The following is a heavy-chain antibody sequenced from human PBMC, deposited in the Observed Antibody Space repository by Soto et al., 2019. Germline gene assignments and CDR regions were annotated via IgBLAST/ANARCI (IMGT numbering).Heavy chain of an antibody. J-gene: IGHJ4*02. Sequence: GGSLRLSCAASGFPFSAFAMNWVRQAPGKGLEWVSGIGGSGASIYYADSVKGRFSISRDNSKNTLYLQMNSLRDEDTAVYYCARDRNNHFDYWGQGTPVTVSS. CDR3: ARDRNNHFDY. CDR2: IGGSGASI. CDR1: GFPFSAFA. D-gene: IGHD1-1*01. V-gene: IGHV3-23*01.